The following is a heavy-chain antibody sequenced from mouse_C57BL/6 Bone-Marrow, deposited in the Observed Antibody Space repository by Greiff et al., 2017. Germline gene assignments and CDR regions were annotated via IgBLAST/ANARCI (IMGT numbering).Heavy chain of an antibody. J-gene: IGHJ2*01. CDR2: IYPGDGDT. CDR1: GFNINGYA. Sequence: DVQLQQSGAELVRPGASVKLSCTASGFNINGYAMPWVKQRPEQGLEWIGKIYPGDGDTEYAPTFQGKGTMTTDTSSNTAYLQLSSLTSEDTAVYYCTTDDYPYYFAYWGQGTTLTVSS. D-gene: IGHD2-4*01. V-gene: IGHV14-1*01. CDR3: TTDDYPYYFAY.